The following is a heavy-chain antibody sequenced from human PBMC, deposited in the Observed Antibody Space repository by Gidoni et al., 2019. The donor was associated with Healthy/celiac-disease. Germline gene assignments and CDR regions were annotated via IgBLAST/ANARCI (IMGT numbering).Heavy chain of an antibody. CDR2: IIPIYGTA. CDR1: GGSFSSYA. D-gene: IGHD3-22*01. V-gene: IGHV1-69*01. J-gene: IGHJ3*01. CDR3: AVSSGYYGAFDV. Sequence: QVQLVQSGAVVKKPGPSVKVSCKVSGGSFSSYAISWVRQGPGQGLEWMGGIIPIYGTANYAQKFQGRVTITADESTSTGYMELSSLRSEDTAVYYCAVSSGYYGAFDVWGQGTMVTVSS.